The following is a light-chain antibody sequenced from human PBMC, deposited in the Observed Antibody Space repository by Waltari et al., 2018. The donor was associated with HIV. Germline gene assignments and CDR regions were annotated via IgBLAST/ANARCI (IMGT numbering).Light chain of an antibody. V-gene: IGKV3-15*01. CDR1: QSVSSN. CDR3: QQYNSWPPRFT. CDR2: AAY. Sequence: EIVMTQSPATLSASPGERAVLSCRASQSVSSNLAWYQQTPGQAPRLLIYAAYTRATCIPPRFRGSGSGTEFTLAISGLQSEDFAFYYCQQYNSWPPRFTFGPGTKVDFK. J-gene: IGKJ3*01.